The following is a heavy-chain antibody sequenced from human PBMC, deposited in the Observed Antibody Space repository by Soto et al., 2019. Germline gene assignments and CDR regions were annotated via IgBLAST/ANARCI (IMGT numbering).Heavy chain of an antibody. Sequence: EVQLVESGGGLVQPGGSLRLSCAASGFTVSSNYMSWVRQAPGKGLEWVSVIYSGGSTYYADSVKGRFTISRDNSKNTLYLQMNSLRAEDTAVYYCARDHDYGDSNAFDIWGQGTMVTVSS. CDR3: ARDHDYGDSNAFDI. J-gene: IGHJ3*02. V-gene: IGHV3-66*01. CDR2: IYSGGST. D-gene: IGHD4-17*01. CDR1: GFTVSSNY.